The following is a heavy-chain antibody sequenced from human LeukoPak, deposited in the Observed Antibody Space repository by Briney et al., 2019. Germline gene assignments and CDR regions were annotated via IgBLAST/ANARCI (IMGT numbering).Heavy chain of an antibody. J-gene: IGHJ5*02. V-gene: IGHV3-7*01. CDR3: ARDQAPQGERWFDP. D-gene: IGHD1-1*01. CDR1: GFTFSDYW. CDR2: IIQDGSEK. Sequence: PGGSLRLSCAASGFTFSDYWMSWVRQAPGKGLEWVANIIQDGSEKYYVESVKARLTISRDNAKKSLYLQINSLRAEDTAVYYCARDQAPQGERWFDPWGQGTLVTVSS.